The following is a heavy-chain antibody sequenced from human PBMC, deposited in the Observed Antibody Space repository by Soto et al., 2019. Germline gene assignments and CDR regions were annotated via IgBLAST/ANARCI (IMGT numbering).Heavy chain of an antibody. Sequence: GGSLRLSCAASGFTFSSYSMNWVRQAPGKGLEWVSYISSSSSTIYYADSVKGRFTISRDNAKNSLYLQMNSLRAEDTAVYYCAKEKGLWFGEPIDYWGQGTLVTVSS. V-gene: IGHV3-48*01. CDR3: AKEKGLWFGEPIDY. CDR1: GFTFSSYS. D-gene: IGHD3-10*01. J-gene: IGHJ4*02. CDR2: ISSSSSTI.